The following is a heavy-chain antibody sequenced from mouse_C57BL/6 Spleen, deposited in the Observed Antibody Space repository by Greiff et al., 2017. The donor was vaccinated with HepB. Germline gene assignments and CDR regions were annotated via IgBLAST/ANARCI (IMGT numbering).Heavy chain of an antibody. Sequence: VQLQQPGAELVRPGTSVKLSCKASGYTFTSYWMHWVKQRPGQGLEWIGVIDPSDSYTNYNQKFKGKATLTVDTSSSTAYMQLSSLTSEDSAVYYCARKGSNWAWFAYWGQGTLVTVSA. V-gene: IGHV1-59*01. CDR2: IDPSDSYT. CDR1: GYTFTSYW. D-gene: IGHD4-1*01. CDR3: ARKGSNWAWFAY. J-gene: IGHJ3*01.